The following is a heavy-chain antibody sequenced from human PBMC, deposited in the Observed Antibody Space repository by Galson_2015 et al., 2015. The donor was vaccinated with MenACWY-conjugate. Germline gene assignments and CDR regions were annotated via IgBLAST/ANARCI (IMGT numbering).Heavy chain of an antibody. CDR1: GGSFGNRNHY. V-gene: IGHV4-39*01. CDR3: ARRRHALYVPFDS. CDR2: GHTSGSA. Sequence: SETLSLTCSVSGGSFGNRNHYWGWIRQSPVKGLEWIGTGHTSGSAYYNPSLKSRVTMSVDTSNNQFPLTLNSVTAADTAIYYCARRRHALYVPFDSWGQGTSVTVSS. D-gene: IGHD3-16*01. J-gene: IGHJ4*02.